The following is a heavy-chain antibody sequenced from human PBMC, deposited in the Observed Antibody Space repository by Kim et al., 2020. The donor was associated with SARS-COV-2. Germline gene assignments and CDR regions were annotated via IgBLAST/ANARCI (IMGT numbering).Heavy chain of an antibody. V-gene: IGHV1-2*06. D-gene: IGHD6-13*01. J-gene: IGHJ1*01. Sequence: ASVKVSCKASGYTFTGYYMHWVRQAPGQGLEWMGRINPNSGGTNYAQKFQGRVTMTRDTSISTAYMELSRLRSDDTAVYYCARSHSSSLGNEYFQHWGQGTLVTVSS. CDR3: ARSHSSSLGNEYFQH. CDR1: GYTFTGYY. CDR2: INPNSGGT.